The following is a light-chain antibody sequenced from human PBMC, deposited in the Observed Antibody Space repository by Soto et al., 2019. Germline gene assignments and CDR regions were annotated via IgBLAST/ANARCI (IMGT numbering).Light chain of an antibody. CDR1: QSLSSW. CDR2: DAS. CDR3: QQYNSYSPKA. Sequence: EIQMTQSPSTLSASVGDRVTITCRASQSLSSWLAWYQQKPGKAPKLLIYDASSLESGVPSRFSGSGSGTEFTLTISSLQPDDFATYYCQQYNSYSPKAFGPGTKVDIK. V-gene: IGKV1-5*01. J-gene: IGKJ3*01.